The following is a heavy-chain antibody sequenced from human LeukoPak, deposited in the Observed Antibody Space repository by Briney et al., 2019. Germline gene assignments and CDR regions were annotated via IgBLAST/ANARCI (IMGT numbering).Heavy chain of an antibody. CDR2: FDPEDGET. CDR3: AGLNESYNYGSGSYSYYYYGMDV. D-gene: IGHD3-10*01. J-gene: IGHJ6*04. Sequence: GASVKVSCKVSGYTLTELSMHWVRQAPGKGLEWMGGFDPEDGETIYAQKFQGRVTMTEDTSPDTDYMELSSLRSEDTALYSCAGLNESYNYGSGSYSYYYYGMDVWGKGTTVTVSS. V-gene: IGHV1-24*01. CDR1: GYTLTELS.